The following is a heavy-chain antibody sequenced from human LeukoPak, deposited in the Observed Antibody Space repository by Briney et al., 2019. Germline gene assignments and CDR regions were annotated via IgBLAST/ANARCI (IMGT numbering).Heavy chain of an antibody. V-gene: IGHV3-33*01. CDR3: AREGDSDIAYDGMDV. D-gene: IGHD5-12*01. Sequence: GGSLRLSCAASGFTFSSYGMHWVRQAPGKGLEWVAVIWYDGSNKYYADSVKGRFTISRDNSKNTLYLQMNSLRAEDTAVYYCAREGDSDIAYDGMDVWGQGTTVTVSS. CDR1: GFTFSSYG. CDR2: IWYDGSNK. J-gene: IGHJ6*02.